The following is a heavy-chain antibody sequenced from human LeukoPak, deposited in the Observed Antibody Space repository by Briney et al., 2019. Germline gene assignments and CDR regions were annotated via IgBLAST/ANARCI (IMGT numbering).Heavy chain of an antibody. Sequence: GGSLRLSCAASGFTFSTYAMGWVRQAPGKGLEWVSTISGSGGSTDYADSVKGRFTISRDNSKNTLYLQMNTLRAEDTAVYFCAKNQRGDAFDIWGQGTMVTVSS. CDR1: GFTFSTYA. CDR2: ISGSGGST. CDR3: AKNQRGDAFDI. J-gene: IGHJ3*02. V-gene: IGHV3-23*01. D-gene: IGHD2-2*01.